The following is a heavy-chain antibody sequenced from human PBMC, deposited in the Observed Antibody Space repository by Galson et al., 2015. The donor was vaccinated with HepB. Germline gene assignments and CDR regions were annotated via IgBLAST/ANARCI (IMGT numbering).Heavy chain of an antibody. V-gene: IGHV3-30*01. D-gene: IGHD1-1*01. CDR1: GFTFTSYN. CDR3: ARDSNWNFDY. CDR2: ISDDGKTA. Sequence: SLRLSCATSGFTFTSYNMHWVRQPPVKGLEWLAIISDDGKTAFYADSVKGRFTISRDNSKNTLSLQMNSLRPDDTAVYYCARDSNWNFDYWGQGTLVTVSS. J-gene: IGHJ4*02.